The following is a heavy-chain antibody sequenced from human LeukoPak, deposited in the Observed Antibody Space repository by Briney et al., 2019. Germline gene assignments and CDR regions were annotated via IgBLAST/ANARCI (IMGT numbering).Heavy chain of an antibody. CDR3: ARESGGIDY. Sequence: GGSLRLSRAASGFTFSRYWVYWVRQAPGKGLVWVSRINSDGSSTSYADSMKGRFTISRDNANNTLYLQMNSLRAEDTAVYYCARESGGIDYWGQGTLVTVSS. J-gene: IGHJ4*02. CDR2: INSDGSST. CDR1: GFTFSRYW. V-gene: IGHV3-74*01. D-gene: IGHD3-16*01.